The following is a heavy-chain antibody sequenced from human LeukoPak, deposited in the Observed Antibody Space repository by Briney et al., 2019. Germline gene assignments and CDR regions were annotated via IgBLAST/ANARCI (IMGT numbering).Heavy chain of an antibody. CDR3: AKDITYGSGSPGFDY. CDR2: INWNGGST. J-gene: IGHJ4*02. CDR1: GFTFDDYG. D-gene: IGHD3-10*01. Sequence: PGGSLRLSCAASGFTFDDYGMSWVRQAPGKGLEWVSGINWNGGSTGYADSVKGRFTISRDNAKNSLYLQMNSLRAEDTALYYCAKDITYGSGSPGFDYWGQGTLVTVSS. V-gene: IGHV3-20*04.